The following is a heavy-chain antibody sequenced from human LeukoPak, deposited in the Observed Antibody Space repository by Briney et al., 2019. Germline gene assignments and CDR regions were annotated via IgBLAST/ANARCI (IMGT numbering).Heavy chain of an antibody. D-gene: IGHD3-3*01. V-gene: IGHV3-30-3*02. J-gene: IGHJ4*02. CDR2: ISYDGSNK. CDR1: GFTFSSYA. CDR3: AKPGRDFWSGYPYYFDY. Sequence: GGSLRLSCAASGFTFSSYAMHWVRQAPGKGLEWVAVISYDGSNKYYADSVKGRFTISRDNSKNTLYLQMNSLRAEDTAVYYCAKPGRDFWSGYPYYFDYWGQGTLVTVSS.